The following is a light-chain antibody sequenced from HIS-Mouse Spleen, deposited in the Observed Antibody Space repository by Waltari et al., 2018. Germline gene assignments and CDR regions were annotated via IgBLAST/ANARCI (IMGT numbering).Light chain of an antibody. V-gene: IGLV1-47*01. CDR2: RNN. CDR1: SSNLGSNY. J-gene: IGLJ3*02. Sequence: QSVLTQPPSASGTPGPRVTISCSGSSSNLGSNYFSWYQQPPGTAPKLPIYRNNQRPSGVPDRFSGSKSGTSASLAISGLRSEDEADYYCAAWDDSLSGPVFGGGTKLTVL. CDR3: AAWDDSLSGPV.